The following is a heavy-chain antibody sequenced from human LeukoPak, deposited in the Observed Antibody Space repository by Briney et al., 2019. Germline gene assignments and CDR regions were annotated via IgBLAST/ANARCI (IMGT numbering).Heavy chain of an antibody. CDR1: GFALSSHW. V-gene: IGHV3-7*03. J-gene: IGHJ6*02. Sequence: GGSLRLSCAASGFALSSHWMTWVRQVPGRGPEWVANVNRVGSETYYLDSVKGRFTISKDNAKNSLYLQMDSLRAEDTALYHCARNNGMDVWGQGTTVIVSS. CDR3: ARNNGMDV. CDR2: VNRVGSET.